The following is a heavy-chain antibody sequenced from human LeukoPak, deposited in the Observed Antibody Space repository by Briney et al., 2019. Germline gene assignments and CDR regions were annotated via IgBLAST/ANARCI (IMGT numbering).Heavy chain of an antibody. CDR2: INPNSGGT. D-gene: IGHD5-24*01. CDR3: ASQQLQWRESYYFDD. J-gene: IGHJ4*02. Sequence: GASVKVSCKASGYIFTGYYMHWVRQAPGQGLEWMGWINPNSGGTKYAQKFQGRVTMTRETSISTAYMELSRLGSDDTALYYCASQQLQWRESYYFDDWGQGTLVTVSS. CDR1: GYIFTGYY. V-gene: IGHV1-2*02.